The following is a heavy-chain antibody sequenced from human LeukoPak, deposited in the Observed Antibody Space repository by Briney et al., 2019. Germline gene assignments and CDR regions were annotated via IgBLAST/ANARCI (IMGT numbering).Heavy chain of an antibody. V-gene: IGHV4-31*03. D-gene: IGHD3-16*01. CDR2: IFYSGNT. J-gene: IGHJ5*02. Sequence: SETLSLTCTVSGGSISSGAYYWSWIRQHPGKGLEWIGYIFYSGNTYYNPSLKSRVTISVDTSKNQFSLTLSSVTAADTAVYYCARDKAWGSHWFDPWGQGTLVTVSS. CDR1: GGSISSGAYY. CDR3: ARDKAWGSHWFDP.